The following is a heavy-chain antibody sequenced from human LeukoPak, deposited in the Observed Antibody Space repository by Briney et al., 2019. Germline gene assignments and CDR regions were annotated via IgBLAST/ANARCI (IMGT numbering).Heavy chain of an antibody. CDR1: GGSISSYY. CDR2: IYYSGST. J-gene: IGHJ4*02. Sequence: SSETLSLTCTVSGGSISSYYWSWIRQPPGKGLEWIGYIYYSGSTNYNPSLKSRVTISVETSKNEFSLNLRSVTAADTAVYYCARVTGYRIEDYFDYWGQGTLVTVSS. V-gene: IGHV4-59*01. D-gene: IGHD6-13*01. CDR3: ARVTGYRIEDYFDY.